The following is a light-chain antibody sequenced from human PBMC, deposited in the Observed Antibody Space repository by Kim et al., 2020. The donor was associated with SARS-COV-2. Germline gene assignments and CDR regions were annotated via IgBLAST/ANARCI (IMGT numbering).Light chain of an antibody. Sequence: SYELTQPPSVSVSPGQTASITCSGDKLGDKYASWYQQKPGQSPVLVIYQDNKRPSGIPERFSGSNSGNTATLTISGTQAMDETDYFCQSWDSSTAVFGGGTQLTVL. V-gene: IGLV3-1*01. CDR1: KLGDKY. J-gene: IGLJ3*02. CDR2: QDN. CDR3: QSWDSSTAV.